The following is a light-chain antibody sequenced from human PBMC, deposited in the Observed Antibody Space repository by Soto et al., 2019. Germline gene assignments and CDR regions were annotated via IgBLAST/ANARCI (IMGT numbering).Light chain of an antibody. V-gene: IGKV3-15*01. J-gene: IGKJ2*01. CDR1: QSVNSK. Sequence: EIVMTQSPVTLSLSPGERATLSCRASQSVNSKLAWFQQKPCQAPRLLIYATSTRATGVPARFSGSGSGTEFTLTISSLQSEDFAVYSCQQYNNWPHTFGQGTKLEIK. CDR3: QQYNNWPHT. CDR2: ATS.